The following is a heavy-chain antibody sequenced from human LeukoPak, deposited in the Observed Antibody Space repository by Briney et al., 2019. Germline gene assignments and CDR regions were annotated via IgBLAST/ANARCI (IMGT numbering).Heavy chain of an antibody. CDR2: INPNSGGT. V-gene: IGHV1-2*06. CDR3: AREGAGRDGYNSMFGY. D-gene: IGHD5-24*01. J-gene: IGHJ4*02. Sequence: GASVKVSCKASGYTFTGYYMHWVRQAPGQGLEWMGRINPNSGGTNYAQKFQGRVTMTRDTSISTAYMELSRLRSDDTAVYYCAREGAGRDGYNSMFGYWGQGTLVTVSS. CDR1: GYTFTGYY.